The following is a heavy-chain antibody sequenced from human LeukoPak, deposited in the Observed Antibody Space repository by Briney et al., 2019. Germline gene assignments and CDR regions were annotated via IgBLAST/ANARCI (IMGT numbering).Heavy chain of an antibody. Sequence: PRGSMRLSCAASGFTFSIYAMHWVRQAPGKGLEWVAVISYYGSNKYYADSMKGRFTISRNNSKNTLYLQMNSVRAEDTAVYYCGRDYRYYGLESYYKDLAYWGQGTLVTVSS. J-gene: IGHJ4*02. D-gene: IGHD3-10*01. CDR3: GRDYRYYGLESYYKDLAY. CDR1: GFTFSIYA. V-gene: IGHV3-30-3*01. CDR2: ISYYGSNK.